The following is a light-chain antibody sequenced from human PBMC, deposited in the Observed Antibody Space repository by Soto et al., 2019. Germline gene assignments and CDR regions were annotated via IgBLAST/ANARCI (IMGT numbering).Light chain of an antibody. CDR2: TPS. CDR1: QTIGSY. J-gene: IGKJ1*01. Sequence: DIQMTQSPSSLSASVGDRVSITCRASQTIGSYVKWYQQKLGKTHRLLIYTPSSLQSEVPSRFSGSGSGTDFTLTISSLQPEDFAIYYCQQSNTTPWTFGQGTKVEI. V-gene: IGKV1-39*01. CDR3: QQSNTTPWT.